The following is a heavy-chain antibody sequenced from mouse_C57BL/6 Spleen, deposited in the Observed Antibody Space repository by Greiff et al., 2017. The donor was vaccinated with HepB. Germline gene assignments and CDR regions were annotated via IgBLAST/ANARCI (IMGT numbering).Heavy chain of an antibody. CDR1: GFTFSSYA. J-gene: IGHJ4*01. Sequence: EVKLVESGGGLVKPGGSLKLSCAASGFTFSSYAMSWVRQTPEKRLEWVATISDGGSYTYYPDNVKGRFTISRDNAKNNLYLQMSHLKSEDTAMYYCARDIRDGYAMDYWGQGTSVTVSS. CDR3: ARDIRDGYAMDY. V-gene: IGHV5-4*01. CDR2: ISDGGSYT.